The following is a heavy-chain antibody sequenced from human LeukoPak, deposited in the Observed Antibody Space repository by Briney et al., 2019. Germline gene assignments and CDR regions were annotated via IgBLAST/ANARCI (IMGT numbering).Heavy chain of an antibody. J-gene: IGHJ4*02. CDR1: GFTFSSYA. Sequence: PGGSLRLSCAASGFTFSSYAMSWVRQAPGKGLEWVSAISGSGGSTYYADSVKGRFTISRDNSKNTLYLQMNSLRAEDTAVYYWAKDRGPVVSCPTDYWGQETLFTVSS. D-gene: IGHD3-22*01. CDR2: ISGSGGST. CDR3: AKDRGPVVSCPTDY. V-gene: IGHV3-23*01.